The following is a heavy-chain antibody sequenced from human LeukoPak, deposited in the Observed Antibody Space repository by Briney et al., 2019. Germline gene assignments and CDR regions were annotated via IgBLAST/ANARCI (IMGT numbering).Heavy chain of an antibody. CDR2: INPSGGST. V-gene: IGHV1-46*01. D-gene: IGHD5-12*01. J-gene: IGHJ4*02. CDR1: GGTFSSYA. Sequence: ASVKVSCNASGGTFSSYAISWVRQAPGQGLEWMGIINPSGGSTSYAQKFQGRVTMTRDMSTSTVYMELSSLRSEDTAVYYCARARGSGYDEIDYWGQGTLVTVSS. CDR3: ARARGSGYDEIDY.